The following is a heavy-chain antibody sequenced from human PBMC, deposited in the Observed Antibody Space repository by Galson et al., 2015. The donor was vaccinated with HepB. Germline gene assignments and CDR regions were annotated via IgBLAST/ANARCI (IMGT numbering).Heavy chain of an antibody. CDR2: IRSKGYSGTT. Sequence: SLRLSCAASGFTLSAYAMTWVRQAPGKGLEWVGFIRSKGYSGTTEYAASVNGRFTISRDDSKSIAYLQMNSLKTEDTAVYYCTRGRTKGETSPYYFDSWGQGTLVTVSS. D-gene: IGHD3-16*01. CDR3: TRGRTKGETSPYYFDS. J-gene: IGHJ4*02. V-gene: IGHV3-49*04. CDR1: GFTLSAYA.